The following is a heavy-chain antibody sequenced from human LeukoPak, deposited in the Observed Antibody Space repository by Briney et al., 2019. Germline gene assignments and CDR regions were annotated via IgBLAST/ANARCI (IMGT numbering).Heavy chain of an antibody. Sequence: GGSLRLSCAASAFTFSSYAMNWVRQAPGKGLEWVSAISGSGGSTYYADSVKGRFTISRDNSKDTLYLQMNSLRAEDTAVYYCAKGPREAVAGYYYYYYYMDVWGKGTTVTVS. CDR3: AKGPREAVAGYYYYYYYMDV. J-gene: IGHJ6*03. D-gene: IGHD6-19*01. CDR1: AFTFSSYA. V-gene: IGHV3-23*01. CDR2: ISGSGGST.